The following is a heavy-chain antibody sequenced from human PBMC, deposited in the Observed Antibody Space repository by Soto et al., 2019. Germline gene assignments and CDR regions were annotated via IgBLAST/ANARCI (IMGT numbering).Heavy chain of an antibody. Sequence: GGSLRLSCAASGFTFSSYNMNWVRQAPGKGLEWISSISSSGGSIYYADSVKGRFTISRDNAKNSLYLQMNSLRAEDTAVYYCTRDLTGSYYFDYWAQGTLVTVSS. CDR3: TRDLTGSYYFDY. V-gene: IGHV3-21*01. CDR1: GFTFSSYN. D-gene: IGHD3-9*01. CDR2: ISSSGGSI. J-gene: IGHJ4*02.